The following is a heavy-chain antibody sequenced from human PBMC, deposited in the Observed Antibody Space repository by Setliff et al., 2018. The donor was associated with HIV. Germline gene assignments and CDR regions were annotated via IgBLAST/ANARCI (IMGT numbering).Heavy chain of an antibody. Sequence: PSETLSLTCTVSGDSISGAGFYWTWIRQLPGKGLEWIGSIYYSGSTYYNPSLKSRVTISLGTSRWQFSLTLNSVSAADTAVYFCAREAMYYYDTSGHPQGFDYWGQGTLVTVSS. V-gene: IGHV4-31*03. J-gene: IGHJ4*02. CDR3: AREAMYYYDTSGHPQGFDY. CDR1: GDSISGAGFY. CDR2: IYYSGST. D-gene: IGHD3-22*01.